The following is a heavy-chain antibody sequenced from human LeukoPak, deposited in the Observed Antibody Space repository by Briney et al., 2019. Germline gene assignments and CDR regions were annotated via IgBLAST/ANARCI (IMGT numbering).Heavy chain of an antibody. CDR2: IGGSDTYI. Sequence: TGGSLRLSCAASGLTFSSYNMNWVGQAPGKGLEWGSAIGGSDTYIYYADSRKVRFTISRENAKNSLYLQMNSLRAEHTDVYYCAKRGLAATAPFDYWAQGTLVPVSS. J-gene: IGHJ4*02. V-gene: IGHV3-21*01. D-gene: IGHD6-13*01. CDR1: GLTFSSYN. CDR3: AKRGLAATAPFDY.